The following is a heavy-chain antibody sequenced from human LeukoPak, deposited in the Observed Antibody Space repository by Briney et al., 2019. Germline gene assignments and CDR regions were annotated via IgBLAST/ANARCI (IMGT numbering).Heavy chain of an antibody. D-gene: IGHD2-2*01. Sequence: ASVKVSCKASGYTFTGYYMHWVRQAPGQGLEWMGWINPNSGGTNYAQKFQGRVTMTRDTSISTAYMELSRLRSEDTAVYYCARVRDCSSTSCYTYYYYGMDVWGQGTTVTVSS. CDR2: INPNSGGT. CDR1: GYTFTGYY. V-gene: IGHV1-2*02. CDR3: ARVRDCSSTSCYTYYYYGMDV. J-gene: IGHJ6*02.